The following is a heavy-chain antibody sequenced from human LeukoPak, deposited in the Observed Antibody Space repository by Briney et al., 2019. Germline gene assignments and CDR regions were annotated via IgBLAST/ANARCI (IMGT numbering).Heavy chain of an antibody. Sequence: GGSLRLSCAASGFTFGDYAMHWVRQAPGKGLEWVSGISWNSGSIGYADSVKGRFTISRDNAKNSLYLQMNSLRAEDTALYYCAKGLVRGPFYYGMDVWGQGTTVTVSS. V-gene: IGHV3-9*01. CDR1: GFTFGDYA. CDR2: ISWNSGSI. CDR3: AKGLVRGPFYYGMDV. J-gene: IGHJ6*02. D-gene: IGHD3-10*01.